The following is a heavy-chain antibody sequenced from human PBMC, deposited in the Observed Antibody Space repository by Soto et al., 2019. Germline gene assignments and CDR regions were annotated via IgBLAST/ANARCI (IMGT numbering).Heavy chain of an antibody. D-gene: IGHD4-17*01. J-gene: IGHJ6*02. CDR3: ARGDGDYGPYYYYGMDV. CDR2: IYYSGST. Sequence: LSLTCTVSGGSISSYYWSWIRQPPGKGLEWIGYIYYSGSTNYNPSLKSRVTISVDTSKNQFSLKLSSVTAADTAVYYCARGDGDYGPYYYYGMDVWGQGTTVTVSS. V-gene: IGHV4-59*01. CDR1: GGSISSYY.